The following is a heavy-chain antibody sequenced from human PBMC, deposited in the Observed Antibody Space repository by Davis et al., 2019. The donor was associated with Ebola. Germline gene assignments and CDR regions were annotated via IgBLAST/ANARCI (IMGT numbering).Heavy chain of an antibody. CDR2: IDYRGRS. Sequence: PSETLSLTCTVSGVSIIDHYWSCIRQSPGKGLEWIGYIDYRGRSTYKPSLRSRITMSVDTSKNQFSLKLKSITAADTAVDYCARGGSPAMFKGVDEWGQGTLVTVAS. V-gene: IGHV4-59*11. CDR3: ARGGSPAMFKGVDE. CDR1: GVSIIDHY. J-gene: IGHJ4*02. D-gene: IGHD2-2*01.